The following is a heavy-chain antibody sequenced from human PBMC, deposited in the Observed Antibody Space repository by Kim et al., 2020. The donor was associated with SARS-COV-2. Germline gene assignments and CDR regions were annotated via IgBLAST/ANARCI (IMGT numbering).Heavy chain of an antibody. CDR3: ARDSRPYCSGGSCYSSFGY. CDR2: IWYDGSNK. CDR1: GFTFSSYG. D-gene: IGHD2-15*01. Sequence: GGSLRLSCAASGFTFSSYGMHWVRQAPGKGLEWVAVIWYDGSNKYYADSVKGRFTISRDNSKNTLYLQMSSLRAEDTAVYYCARDSRPYCSGGSCYSSFGYWGQGTLVTVSS. V-gene: IGHV3-33*01. J-gene: IGHJ4*02.